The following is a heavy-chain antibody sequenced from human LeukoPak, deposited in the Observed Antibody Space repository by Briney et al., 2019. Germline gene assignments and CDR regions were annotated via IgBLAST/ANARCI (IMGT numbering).Heavy chain of an antibody. CDR3: ARGEYYYDSRFDY. CDR2: INPNSGGT. D-gene: IGHD3-22*01. CDR1: GYTFTGYS. V-gene: IGHV1-2*06. J-gene: IGHJ4*02. Sequence: ASVKVSCKASGYTFTGYSMHWVRQAPGQGLEWMGRINPNSGGTNYAQKFQGRVTMTRDTSISTAYMELSRLRSDDTAVYYCARGEYYYDSRFDYWGQGTLVTVSS.